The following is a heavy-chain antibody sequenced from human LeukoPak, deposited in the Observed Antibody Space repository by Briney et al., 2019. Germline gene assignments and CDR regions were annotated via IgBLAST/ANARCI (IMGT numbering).Heavy chain of an antibody. V-gene: IGHV4-61*01. D-gene: IGHD1-1*01. CDR3: ARDERLDGMDV. CDR1: GGSVSSGSYY. J-gene: IGHJ6*02. Sequence: SGTLSLTCTVSGGSVSSGSYYWSWIRQPPGKGLEWIGYIYYSGSTNYNPSLKSRVTISVDTSKNQFSLKLSSVTAADTAVYYCARDERLDGMDVWGQGTTVTVSS. CDR2: IYYSGST.